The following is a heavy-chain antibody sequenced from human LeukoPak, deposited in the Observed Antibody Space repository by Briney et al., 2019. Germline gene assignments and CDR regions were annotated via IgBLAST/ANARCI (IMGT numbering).Heavy chain of an antibody. CDR3: ARQGVSRGDNYGFDY. CDR2: IYYSGST. V-gene: IGHV4-31*03. Sequence: PSETLSLTCTVSGGSISSGGYYWSWIRQHPGKGLEWIGYIYYSGSTYYNPSLKSRVTISVDTSKNQFSLKLSSVTAADTAVYYCARQGVSRGDNYGFDYWGRGTLVTVSS. CDR1: GGSISSGGYY. D-gene: IGHD5-18*01. J-gene: IGHJ5*01.